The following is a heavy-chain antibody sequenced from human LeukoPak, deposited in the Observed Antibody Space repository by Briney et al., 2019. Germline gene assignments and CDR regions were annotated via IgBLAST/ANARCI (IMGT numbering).Heavy chain of an antibody. CDR1: GFTFSGSA. Sequence: GGSLRLSCAASGFTFSGSAMHWVRQAPGKGLEWVAFIRYDGSNKYYADSVKGRFTISRDNSTNTLDLQMNSLRAEDTAVYYCARPYLEWSLKFYMDVWGKGTTVTVSS. CDR2: IRYDGSNK. J-gene: IGHJ6*03. V-gene: IGHV3-30*04. D-gene: IGHD3-3*02. CDR3: ARPYLEWSLKFYMDV.